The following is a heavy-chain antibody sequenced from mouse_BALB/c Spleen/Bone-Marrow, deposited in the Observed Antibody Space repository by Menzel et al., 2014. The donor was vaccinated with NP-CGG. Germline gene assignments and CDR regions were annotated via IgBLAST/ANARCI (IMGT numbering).Heavy chain of an antibody. CDR3: TRGGNWEDFDY. Sequence: EVKVEESGGGLVQPGGSRKLSCAASGFTFSGFGMHWVRQAPEKGLEWVAYISSGSSTIFYADTVKGRFTISRDNPKNTLFLQMTSLRSEDTAMYYCTRGGNWEDFDYWGQGTTLTVSS. J-gene: IGHJ2*01. CDR2: ISSGSSTI. V-gene: IGHV5-17*02. D-gene: IGHD4-1*01. CDR1: GFTFSGFG.